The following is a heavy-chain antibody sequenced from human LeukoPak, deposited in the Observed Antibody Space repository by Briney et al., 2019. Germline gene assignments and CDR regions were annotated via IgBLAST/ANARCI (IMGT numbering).Heavy chain of an antibody. CDR2: IYYSGST. CDR1: GGSISSGGYY. CDR3: AQYYYDSSGYNWFDP. Sequence: PSQTLSLTCTVSGGSISSGGYYWSWIRQHLGKGLEWIGYIYYSGSTYYNPSLKSRVTISVDTSKNQFSLKLSSVTAADTAVYYCAQYYYDSSGYNWFDPWGQGTLVTVSS. V-gene: IGHV4-31*03. D-gene: IGHD3-22*01. J-gene: IGHJ5*02.